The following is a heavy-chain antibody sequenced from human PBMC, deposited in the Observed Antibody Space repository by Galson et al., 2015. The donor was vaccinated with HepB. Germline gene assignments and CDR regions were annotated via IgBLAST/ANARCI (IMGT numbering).Heavy chain of an antibody. CDR2: ISAYNGNT. CDR1: GYTFTSYG. V-gene: IGHV1-18*01. J-gene: IGHJ6*03. Sequence: SCKASGYTFTSYGISWVRQAPGQGLEWMGWISAYNGNTNYAQKLQGRVTMTTDTSTSTAYMELRSLRSDDTAVYYCARHLPAANYYYYYYMDVWGKGTTVTVSS. CDR3: ARHLPAANYYYYYYMDV. D-gene: IGHD2-2*01.